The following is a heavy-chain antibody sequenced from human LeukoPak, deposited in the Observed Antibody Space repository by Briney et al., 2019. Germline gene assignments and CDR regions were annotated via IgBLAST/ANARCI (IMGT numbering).Heavy chain of an antibody. J-gene: IGHJ4*02. V-gene: IGHV3-30*02. CDR2: IRYDGSNK. CDR3: AKARRVAIHCSSTSCYRGQYYFDY. D-gene: IGHD2-2*01. CDR1: GFTFSSYG. Sequence: PGGSLRLSCAASGFTFSSYGMHWVRQAPGKGLEWAAFIRYDGSNKYYADSVKGRFTISRDNSKNTLYLQMNSLRAEDTAVYYCAKARRVAIHCSSTSCYRGQYYFDYWGQGTLVTVSS.